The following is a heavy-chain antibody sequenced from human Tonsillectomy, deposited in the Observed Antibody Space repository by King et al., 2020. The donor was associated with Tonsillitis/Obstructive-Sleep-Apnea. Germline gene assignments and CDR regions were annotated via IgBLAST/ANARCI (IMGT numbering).Heavy chain of an antibody. D-gene: IGHD1-26*01. CDR1: GFTFSSYA. J-gene: IGHJ4*02. V-gene: IGHV3-23*04. Sequence: DVQLVESGGGLVQPGGSLRLSCAASGFTFSSYAMSWVRQAPGKGLEWVSAISGNARSTYYADSVKGRFTISRDNSKNTLHLQMNSLRAEDTAVYYCAKVPNSGSHDYFDYWGQGTLFTVSS. CDR2: ISGNARST. CDR3: AKVPNSGSHDYFDY.